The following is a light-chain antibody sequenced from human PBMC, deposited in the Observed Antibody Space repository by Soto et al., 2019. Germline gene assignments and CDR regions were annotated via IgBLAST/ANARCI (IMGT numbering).Light chain of an antibody. Sequence: QSVLTQPASVFGSPGQSITISCTGTSSDVGGYNYVSWYQQHPGKAPKLIICEVSNRPSGVSNRFSGSKSGITASLTISGLQAEDEADYFCSSYTSSKTEVFGTGTKVTVL. CDR1: SSDVGGYNY. V-gene: IGLV2-14*01. J-gene: IGLJ1*01. CDR2: EVS. CDR3: SSYTSSKTEV.